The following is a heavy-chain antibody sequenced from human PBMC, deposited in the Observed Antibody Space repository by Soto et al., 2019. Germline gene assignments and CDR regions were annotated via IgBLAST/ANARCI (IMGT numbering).Heavy chain of an antibody. V-gene: IGHV1-2*02. Sequence: QVQLVQSGAEVKKPGSSVKVSCKASGGTFSSYAISWVRQAPGQGLEWMGWINPNSGGTNYAQKFQGRVTMTRDTSISTAYMELSRLRSDDTAVYYCARGDIVVVPAASNWFDPWGQGTLVTVSS. CDR3: ARGDIVVVPAASNWFDP. J-gene: IGHJ5*02. D-gene: IGHD2-2*01. CDR2: INPNSGGT. CDR1: GGTFSSYA.